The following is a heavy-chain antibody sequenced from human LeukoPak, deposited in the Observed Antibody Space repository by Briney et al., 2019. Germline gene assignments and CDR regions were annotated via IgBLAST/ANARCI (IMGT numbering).Heavy chain of an antibody. V-gene: IGHV3-23*01. J-gene: IGHJ4*02. CDR2: ISGSGGST. CDR3: AKDPSVWATIGGAVARCFDY. Sequence: SGGSLRLPCAASGFTFSSYAMSWVRQAPGKGLEWVSAISGSGGSTYYADSVKGRFTISRDNSKNTLYLQMNSLRAEDTAVYYCAKDPSVWATIGGAVARCFDYWGQGTLVTVSS. D-gene: IGHD6-19*01. CDR1: GFTFSSYA.